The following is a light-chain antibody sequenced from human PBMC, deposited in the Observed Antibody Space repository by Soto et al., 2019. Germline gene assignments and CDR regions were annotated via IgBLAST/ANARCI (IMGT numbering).Light chain of an antibody. CDR2: KAS. CDR3: HQYNSSPWT. V-gene: IGKV1-5*03. J-gene: IGKJ1*01. Sequence: DIQMTQSPSTLSASVGDRVTITCRASQSISSWLAWYQQKPGKAPKVMIYKASSLESGVPSRFSGYGSGTAFTLTISCLQPDDFATYYCHQYNSSPWTFGQGTEV. CDR1: QSISSW.